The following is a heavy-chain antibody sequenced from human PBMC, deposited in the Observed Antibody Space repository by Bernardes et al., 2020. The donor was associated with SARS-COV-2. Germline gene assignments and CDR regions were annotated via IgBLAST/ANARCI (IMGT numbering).Heavy chain of an antibody. CDR1: GGSISSYY. V-gene: IGHV4-59*01. CDR3: ARIAVAGTWYFDY. J-gene: IGHJ4*02. CDR2: IYYSGST. D-gene: IGHD6-19*01. Sequence: SLTCTVSGGSISSYYWSWIRQPPGKGLEWIGYIYYSGSTNYNPSLKSRVTIPVDTSKNQFSLKLSSVTAADTAVYYCARIAVAGTWYFDYWGQGTLVTVSS.